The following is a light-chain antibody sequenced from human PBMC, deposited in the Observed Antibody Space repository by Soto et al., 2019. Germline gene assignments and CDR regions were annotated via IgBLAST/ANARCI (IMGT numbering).Light chain of an antibody. V-gene: IGKV1-39*01. CDR3: QPSSSTPS. Sequence: DIQMTQSPSSLSASVGDRVTISCRASQSITIYLSWYQQKPGKAPKLLISAASSLESGVPSRFSGSGSGTDFTLTISSLQPEDCATYYCQPSSSTPSFGQGTKLAI. CDR2: AAS. CDR1: QSITIY. J-gene: IGKJ2*01.